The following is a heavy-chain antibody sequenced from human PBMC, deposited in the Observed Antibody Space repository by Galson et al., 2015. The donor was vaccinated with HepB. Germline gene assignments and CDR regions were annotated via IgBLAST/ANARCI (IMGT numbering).Heavy chain of an antibody. V-gene: IGHV3-30*18. Sequence: SLRLSCAASGFTFSNYGMHWVRQAPGKGLEWVAVTSHDGSNKYYTDSVKGRFIVSRDNSKNTLYLQMNSLRPEDTAVYCCAKDYRPYGDYGNHYGMDVWGQGTTVTVSS. CDR2: TSHDGSNK. D-gene: IGHD4-17*01. J-gene: IGHJ6*02. CDR3: AKDYRPYGDYGNHYGMDV. CDR1: GFTFSNYG.